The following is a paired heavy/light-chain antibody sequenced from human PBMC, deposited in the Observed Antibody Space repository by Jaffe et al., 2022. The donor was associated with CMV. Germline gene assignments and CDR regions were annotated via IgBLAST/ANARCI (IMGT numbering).Heavy chain of an antibody. CDR3: ARDLASRSPASTSGNSSPSSYFDY. D-gene: IGHD3-3*01. V-gene: IGHV3-48*03. CDR1: GFTFSSYE. Sequence: EVQLVESGGGLVQPGGSLRLSCAASGFTFSSYEMNWVRQAPGKGLEWVSYISSSGSTIYYADSVKGRFTISRDNAKNSLYLQMNSLRAEDTAVYYCARDLASRSPASTSGNSSPSSYFDYWGQGTLVTVSS. J-gene: IGHJ4*02. CDR2: ISSSGSTI.
Light chain of an antibody. CDR3: QQRSNWPPGRT. CDR1: QSVSSY. CDR2: DAS. J-gene: IGKJ2*01. V-gene: IGKV3-11*01. Sequence: EIVLTQSPATLSLSPGERATLSCRASQSVSSYLAWYQQKPGQAPRLLIYDASNRATGIPARFSGSGSGTDFTLTISSLEPEDFAVYYCQQRSNWPPGRTFGQGTKLEIK.